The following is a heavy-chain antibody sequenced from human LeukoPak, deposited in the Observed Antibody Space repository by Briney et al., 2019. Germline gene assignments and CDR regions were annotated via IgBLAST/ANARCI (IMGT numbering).Heavy chain of an antibody. Sequence: GGSLRLSCAASGFTFSSYSMNWVRQVPGKGLEWVANIKEDGGGKYYLDSVKGRFTISRDNAKNSLYLQMNSLRAEDTAVYYCARLPLTARRHFEYWGQGTLVTVSS. J-gene: IGHJ4*02. CDR3: ARLPLTARRHFEY. CDR2: IKEDGGGK. CDR1: GFTFSSYS. D-gene: IGHD5-18*01. V-gene: IGHV3-7*05.